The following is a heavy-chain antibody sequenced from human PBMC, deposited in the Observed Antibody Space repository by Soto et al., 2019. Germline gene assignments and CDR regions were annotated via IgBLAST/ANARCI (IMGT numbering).Heavy chain of an antibody. CDR1: GGSISSEYYH. CDR2: IHYSGSV. D-gene: IGHD2-21*02. CDR3: AREDDGGDRDYYGLDV. Sequence: QVQLQESGPGLVRPSQTLSLTCTVSGGSISSEYYHWTWIRQAPGKGLEWIGYIHYSGSVHYNPSLQSRLTMSVDTSMNLFSLKLSSGTAADTAVYFCAREDDGGDRDYYGLDVWGQGTTVTVSS. V-gene: IGHV4-30-4*01. J-gene: IGHJ6*02.